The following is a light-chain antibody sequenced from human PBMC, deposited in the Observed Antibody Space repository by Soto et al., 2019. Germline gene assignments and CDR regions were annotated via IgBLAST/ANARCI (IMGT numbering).Light chain of an antibody. CDR1: SRDIGNYNY. CDR3: GSYRSSSTRV. Sequence: QSALTQPASVSGSPGQSITISCTGTSRDIGNYNYVSWYQQLPGKAPKLVIYEVSNRPSGISDRFSGSKSGQTASLTISGLQTEDEADYFCGSYRSSSTRVFGTGTKLTVL. V-gene: IGLV2-14*01. J-gene: IGLJ1*01. CDR2: EVS.